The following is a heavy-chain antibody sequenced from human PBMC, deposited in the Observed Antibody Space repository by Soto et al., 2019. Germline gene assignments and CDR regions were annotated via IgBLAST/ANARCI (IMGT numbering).Heavy chain of an antibody. J-gene: IGHJ4*02. Sequence: ASVKVSCKASGYTFTSYDINWVRQAPGQGLEWMGWISAYNGNTNYAQKLQGRVTMTTDTSTSTAYMELRSLRSDDTAVYYCAREAVAGTVFDYWGQGTLVTVSS. CDR2: ISAYNGNT. CDR3: AREAVAGTVFDY. D-gene: IGHD6-19*01. V-gene: IGHV1-18*01. CDR1: GYTFTSYD.